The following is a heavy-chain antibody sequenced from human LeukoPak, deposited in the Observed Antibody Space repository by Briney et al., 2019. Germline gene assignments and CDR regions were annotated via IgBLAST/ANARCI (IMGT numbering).Heavy chain of an antibody. Sequence: SETLSLTCTVSGYSICSGYYWGWIRPPPGKGLEWIWIIYYGGITYYDPSLKTPVTISVDTPKQQFSLKLSSVTAADTAVYYCARDSGSITMVRGVITLFPFAYCGQGTLVTVHS. CDR2: IYYGGIT. J-gene: IGHJ4*02. D-gene: IGHD3-10*01. V-gene: IGHV4-38-2*02. CDR1: GYSICSGYY. CDR3: ARDSGSITMVRGVITLFPFAY.